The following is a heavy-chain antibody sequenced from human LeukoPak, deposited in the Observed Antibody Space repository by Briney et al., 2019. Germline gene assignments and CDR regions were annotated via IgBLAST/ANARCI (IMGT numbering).Heavy chain of an antibody. V-gene: IGHV4-31*03. J-gene: IGHJ4*02. CDR2: IYYSGST. CDR1: GGSISSGGYY. D-gene: IGHD2-15*01. CDR3: ARQKYCSGGSCYSGSFDY. Sequence: SETLSLTCTVSGGSISSGGYYWSWIRQHPGKGLEWIGYIYYSGSTYYNPSLKSRVTISLDKSKNQFSLKLSSVTAADTAVYYCARQKYCSGGSCYSGSFDYWGQGTLVTVSS.